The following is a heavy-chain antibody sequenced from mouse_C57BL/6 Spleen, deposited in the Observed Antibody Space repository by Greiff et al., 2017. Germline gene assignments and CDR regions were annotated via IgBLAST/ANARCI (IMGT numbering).Heavy chain of an antibody. CDR3: ATHDYGDYYAMDY. CDR2: INPYNGGT. V-gene: IGHV1-19*01. J-gene: IGHJ4*01. Sequence: VQLQQSGPVLVKPGASVKMSCKASGYTFTDYYMNWVKQSHGKSLEWIGVINPYNGGTSYNQKFKGKATLTVDKSSSTAYMELNSLTSEDSAVYYCATHDYGDYYAMDYWGQGTSVTVSS. CDR1: GYTFTDYY. D-gene: IGHD2-4*01.